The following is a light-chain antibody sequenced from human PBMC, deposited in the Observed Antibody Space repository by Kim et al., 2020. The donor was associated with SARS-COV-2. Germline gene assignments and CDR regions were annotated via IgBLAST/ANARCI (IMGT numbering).Light chain of an antibody. V-gene: IGKV1-13*02. CDR2: FAS. Sequence: ASVGDRVTFTCRPSQGINSALAWYQLKPGKTPKLLIYFASTLEGGVPSRFSGSGSGTDFTLTISSLQPEDFATYFCQQFYTYPLTFGGGTKVDIK. J-gene: IGKJ4*01. CDR3: QQFYTYPLT. CDR1: QGINSA.